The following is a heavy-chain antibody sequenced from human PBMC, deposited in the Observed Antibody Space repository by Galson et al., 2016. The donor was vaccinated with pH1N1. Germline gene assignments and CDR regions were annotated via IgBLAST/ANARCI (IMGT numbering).Heavy chain of an antibody. Sequence: SVKVSCKASGYTFNRHDINWVRQGTGQGLEWMGWMNPNNDNTGYAQKFQGRVTMTRNTSISTAYMELSSLRSGDTAAYYCARGGYCSGGSCYDVFDCWGQGTLVTVS. CDR2: MNPNNDNT. CDR3: ARGGYCSGGSCYDVFDC. J-gene: IGHJ4*02. V-gene: IGHV1-8*01. D-gene: IGHD2-15*01. CDR1: GYTFNRHD.